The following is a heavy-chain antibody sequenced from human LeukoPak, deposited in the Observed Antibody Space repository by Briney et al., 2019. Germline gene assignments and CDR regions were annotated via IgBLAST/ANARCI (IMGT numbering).Heavy chain of an antibody. CDR2: INPNSGGT. CDR3: ARDEGDGYNWNY. Sequence: GASVKVSCKASGYTFTGYYMHWVRQAPGQGLEWMGRINPNSGGTNYAQKFQGRVTMTRDTSISTAYMEPSRLRSDDTAVYYCARDEGDGYNWNYWGQGTLVTVSS. D-gene: IGHD5-24*01. V-gene: IGHV1-2*06. J-gene: IGHJ4*02. CDR1: GYTFTGYY.